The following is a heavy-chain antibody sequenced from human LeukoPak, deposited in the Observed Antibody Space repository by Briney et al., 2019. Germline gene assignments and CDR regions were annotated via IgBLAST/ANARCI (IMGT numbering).Heavy chain of an antibody. D-gene: IGHD2-2*01. J-gene: IGHJ4*02. V-gene: IGHV3-48*01. CDR2: INRDGTVT. CDR1: GFAFSTYS. CDR3: ARDYCSSTSCLFDY. Sequence: GGSLRLSCAASGFAFSTYSMNWVRQAPGKGLEWLSHINRDGTVTTHADSVKGRFTISRDNSKNTLYLQMNSLRTEDTAVYYCARDYCSSTSCLFDYWGQGTLVTVSS.